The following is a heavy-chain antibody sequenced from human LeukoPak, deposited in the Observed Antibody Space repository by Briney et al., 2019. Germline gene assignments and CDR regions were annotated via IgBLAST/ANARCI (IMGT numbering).Heavy chain of an antibody. Sequence: SETLSLTCAVSGGSISSSNWWSWVRQPPGKGLEWIGEIYHSGSTNYNPSLKSRVTISVDKSKNQFSLKLSSVTAADTAVYYCARHQYYYGSGSSYQHPYNWFDPWGQGTLVTVSS. J-gene: IGHJ5*02. CDR3: ARHQYYYGSGSSYQHPYNWFDP. CDR2: IYHSGST. D-gene: IGHD3-10*01. V-gene: IGHV4-4*02. CDR1: GGSISSSNW.